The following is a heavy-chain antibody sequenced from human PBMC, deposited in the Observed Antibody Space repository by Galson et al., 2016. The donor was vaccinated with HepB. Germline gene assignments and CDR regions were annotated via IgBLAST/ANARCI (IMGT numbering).Heavy chain of an antibody. J-gene: IGHJ4*02. CDR3: AIASPAFDF. V-gene: IGHV4-39*01. CDR1: GDSISRSTYY. Sequence: ETLSLTCTVSGDSISRSTYYWGWVRQPPGKGLEWIGSIYYSGRTYYNPSLKSRVTISVDTSKKQFSLKVSSVTAGDTAVYYCAIASPAFDFWGQGTLVTVSA. D-gene: IGHD3-3*02. CDR2: IYYSGRT.